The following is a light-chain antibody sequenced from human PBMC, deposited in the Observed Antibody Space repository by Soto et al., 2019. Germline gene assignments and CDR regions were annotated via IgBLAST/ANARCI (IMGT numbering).Light chain of an antibody. J-gene: IGLJ1*01. CDR3: CSYGGSFYV. Sequence: LAQPHSVSGSPGQSVAISCSGTSSDVGGYNYVSRYQQHPGKAPKLIIFDVNKRPSGVPDRFSGSKSGSTASLSISGLQAEDEADYYCCSYGGSFYVVGTGTKVTVL. CDR1: SSDVGGYNY. CDR2: DVN. V-gene: IGLV2-11*01.